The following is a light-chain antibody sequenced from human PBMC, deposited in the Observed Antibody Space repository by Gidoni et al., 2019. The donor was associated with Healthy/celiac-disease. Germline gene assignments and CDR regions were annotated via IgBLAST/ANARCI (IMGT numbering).Light chain of an antibody. CDR1: QSISSY. J-gene: IGKJ1*01. CDR3: QQSYSTHPDLWT. Sequence: DIQMTQSPSPLSASVGDRVTITCRARQSISSYFNWYQQKPGKAPKLLIYAASSLQSGVPSRFSGSGAGTDFTHTISSLKTEDFANYYCQQSYSTHPDLWTFGQGTKVEIK. V-gene: IGKV1-39*01. CDR2: AAS.